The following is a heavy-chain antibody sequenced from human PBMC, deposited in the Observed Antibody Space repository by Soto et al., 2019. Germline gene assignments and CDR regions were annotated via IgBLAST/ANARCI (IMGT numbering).Heavy chain of an antibody. CDR1: GYSFTSYW. V-gene: IGHV5-51*01. CDR2: IYPGDSDT. CDR3: ARHVTARDPTTTVTTVVGAFDI. J-gene: IGHJ3*02. D-gene: IGHD4-17*01. Sequence: GESLKISCKGSGYSFTSYWIGWVRQMPGKGLEWMGIIYPGDSDTRYSPSFQGQVTISADKSISTAYLQWSSLKASDTAMYYCARHVTARDPTTTVTTVVGAFDIWGQGTMVTVSS.